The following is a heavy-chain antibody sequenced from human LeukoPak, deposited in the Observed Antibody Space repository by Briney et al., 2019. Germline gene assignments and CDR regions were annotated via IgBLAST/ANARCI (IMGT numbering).Heavy chain of an antibody. Sequence: GGSLRLSCVASGFTFSNYWMTWVRQAPGKGLEWVANIKEDGSKENYVDSVKGRFTISRDNAKNSQYLQMNSLRVEDTAVYYCVRDEVAGPLKYWGQGTLVTVSS. CDR3: VRDEVAGPLKY. V-gene: IGHV3-7*01. CDR2: IKEDGSKE. CDR1: GFTFSNYW. D-gene: IGHD5-12*01. J-gene: IGHJ4*02.